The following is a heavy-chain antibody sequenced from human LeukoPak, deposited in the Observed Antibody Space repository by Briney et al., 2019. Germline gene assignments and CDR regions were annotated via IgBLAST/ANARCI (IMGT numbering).Heavy chain of an antibody. CDR2: INQDGTEK. D-gene: IGHD3-10*01. Sequence: GGSLRLSCAASGFSFTTYWMSWVRQAPGKGLEWVANINQDGTEKYYVDSVKGRFTISRDNAKNSLYLQMNSLRVEDTAVYYCAKLAKYFYGSETYYFFEHWGQGTPLTASS. CDR3: AKLAKYFYGSETYYFFEH. V-gene: IGHV3-7*01. CDR1: GFSFTTYW. J-gene: IGHJ4*02.